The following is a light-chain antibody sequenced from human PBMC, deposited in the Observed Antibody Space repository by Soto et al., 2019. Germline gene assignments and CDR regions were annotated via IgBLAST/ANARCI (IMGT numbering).Light chain of an antibody. J-gene: IGKJ5*01. CDR1: QSISSK. CDR2: GAS. CDR3: QQYNSWTTIP. V-gene: IGKV3-15*01. Sequence: EIVMTQSPATLSVSPGERATLSCRASQSISSKLGWYQQRPGQAPRLLIYGASTRATGIPARFSGSGSGTEFTLTISSLQSEDSPVYYCQQYNSWTTIPFGQGTRLEIK.